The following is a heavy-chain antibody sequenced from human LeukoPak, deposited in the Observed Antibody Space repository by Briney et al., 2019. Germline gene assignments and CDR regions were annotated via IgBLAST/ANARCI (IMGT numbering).Heavy chain of an antibody. J-gene: IGHJ4*02. CDR2: LRGDGST. D-gene: IGHD1-1*01. Sequence: GESLRTPCASAGFTFSSDAISWVRQDPARRLEWVSSLRGDGSTFYADSVKGRFTLSRDESRNTVYFQLNSLRVEDTAVYYCAKASWVSNGDAVLWGQGTLVTVFS. CDR3: AKASWVSNGDAVL. V-gene: IGHV3-23*01. CDR1: GFTFSSDA.